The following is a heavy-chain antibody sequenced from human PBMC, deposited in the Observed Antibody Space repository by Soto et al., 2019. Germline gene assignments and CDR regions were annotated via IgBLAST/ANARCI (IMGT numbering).Heavy chain of an antibody. CDR2: LYYTGST. J-gene: IGHJ5*02. CDR1: GGSISSDY. CDR3: VSGPTRNWFDP. V-gene: IGHV4-59*01. Sequence: PSETLSLTRTVSGGSISSDYWSWIRQPPGKGLEWIGYLYYTGSTRYNPSLKSRVTISLDTSKKQFSLKVSSVTAADTAVYYCVSGPTRNWFDPWGQGTLVTVSS.